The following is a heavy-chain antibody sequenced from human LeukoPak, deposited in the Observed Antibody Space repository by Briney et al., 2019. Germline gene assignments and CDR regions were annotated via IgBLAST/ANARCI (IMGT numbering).Heavy chain of an antibody. CDR3: ARDLAAARLDF. V-gene: IGHV3-33*01. CDR1: GYTFTDHG. J-gene: IGHJ4*02. D-gene: IGHD6-6*01. Sequence: PGTSLRLSCAASGYTFTDHGMYWVRQAPGKGLEWVADIWFDGSQEYYADTVKGRFTISRDISKSILYLQMNSLGAEDTGVYYCARDLAAARLDFRGQGTLVTVSS. CDR2: IWFDGSQE.